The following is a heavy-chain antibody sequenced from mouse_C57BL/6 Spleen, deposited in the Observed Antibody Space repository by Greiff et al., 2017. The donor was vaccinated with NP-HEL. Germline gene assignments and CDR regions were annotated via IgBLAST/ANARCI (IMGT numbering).Heavy chain of an antibody. Sequence: VQLQQPGAELVRPGSSVKLSCKASGYTFTSYWMHWVKQRPIQGLEWIGNIDPSDSETHYNQKFKDKATLTVDKSSSTAYMQLSSPTSEDSAVYYCARGGLRRDFDYWGQGTTLTVSS. CDR1: GYTFTSYW. CDR2: IDPSDSET. J-gene: IGHJ2*01. V-gene: IGHV1-52*01. CDR3: ARGGLRRDFDY. D-gene: IGHD2-2*01.